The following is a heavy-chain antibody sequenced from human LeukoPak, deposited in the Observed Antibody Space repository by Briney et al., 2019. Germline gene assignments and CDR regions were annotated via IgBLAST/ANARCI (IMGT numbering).Heavy chain of an antibody. CDR2: IYYSGNT. J-gene: IGHJ4*02. Sequence: KPSETLSLTCTVSGGPIRSYYWSWIRQPTGKGLEWIGYIYYSGNTNYNPSLKSRATISVNTSKNQFSLKLSSVTAADTAVYYLARGVSSGSNYWGQGALVTVSS. CDR3: ARGVSSGSNY. CDR1: GGPIRSYY. D-gene: IGHD3-10*01. V-gene: IGHV4-59*08.